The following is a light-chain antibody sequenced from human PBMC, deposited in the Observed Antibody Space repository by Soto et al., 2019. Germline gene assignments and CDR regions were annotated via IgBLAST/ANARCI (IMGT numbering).Light chain of an antibody. J-gene: IGKJ4*01. CDR1: QSVSSSY. CDR3: QQYGSSPLA. V-gene: IGKV3-20*01. CDR2: GAS. Sequence: IVITQSPATLSVSPGERATLSCRPSQSVSSSYLAWYQQKPGQAPRLLIYGASSRATGIPDRFSGSGSGTDFTLTISRLEPEDFAVYYCQQYGSSPLAFGGGTKVDIK.